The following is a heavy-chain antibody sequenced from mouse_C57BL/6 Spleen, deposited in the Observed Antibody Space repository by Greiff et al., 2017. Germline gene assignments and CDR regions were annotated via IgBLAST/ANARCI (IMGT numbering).Heavy chain of an antibody. V-gene: IGHV1-61*01. CDR2: IYPSDSET. D-gene: IGHD1-1*01. J-gene: IGHJ2*01. CDR3: AGNYGRDFDY. CDR1: GYTFTSYW. Sequence: QVQLQQPGAELVRPGSSVKLSCKASGYTFTSYWMDWVKQRPGQGLEWIGNIYPSDSETHYNQKFKDKATLTVDKSSSTAYMQLSSLTSEDSAVYYCAGNYGRDFDYWGQGTTLTVSS.